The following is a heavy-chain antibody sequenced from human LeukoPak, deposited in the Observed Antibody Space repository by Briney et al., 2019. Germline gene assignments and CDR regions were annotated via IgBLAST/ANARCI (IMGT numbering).Heavy chain of an antibody. CDR3: ARDRSGYDLRRFDY. CDR2: ISAYNGNT. V-gene: IGHV1-18*01. D-gene: IGHD5-12*01. CDR1: GYTFTSYG. Sequence: ASVKVSCKASGYTFTSYGISWVRQAPGQGLEWMGWISAYNGNTNYAQKLQGRVTMTTDTSTSTAYMELRSLRSDDTAVYHCARDRSGYDLRRFDYWGQGTLVTVSS. J-gene: IGHJ4*02.